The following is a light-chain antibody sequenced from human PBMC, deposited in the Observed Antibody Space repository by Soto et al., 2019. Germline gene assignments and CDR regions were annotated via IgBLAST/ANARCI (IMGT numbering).Light chain of an antibody. CDR2: GAS. J-gene: IGKJ4*01. CDR1: QTVSRNF. V-gene: IGKV3D-20*02. CDR3: QQRNSLPLT. Sequence: ENVLTQSPGTLSLSPGERATLSCRASQTVSRNFLAWYQQKPGQTPRVLIYGASLRATGIPDRFSGSGSGTDFTLTISGLEPEDFAVYYCQQRNSLPLTFGGGTKVEIK.